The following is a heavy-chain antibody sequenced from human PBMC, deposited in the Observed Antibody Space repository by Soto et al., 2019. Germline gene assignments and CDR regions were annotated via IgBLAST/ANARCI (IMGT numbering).Heavy chain of an antibody. J-gene: IGHJ3*02. CDR1: GFTFSDYY. D-gene: IGHD1-26*01. CDR2: ISSSSSYT. CDR3: AREGGSYVLSDFDI. V-gene: IGHV3-11*05. Sequence: QVQLVESGGGLVKPGGSLRLSCAASGFTFSDYYMSWIRQAPGKGLEWVSYISSSSSYTNYADSVKGRFTISRDNAKNSLYLQMNSLRAEDTAVYYCAREGGSYVLSDFDIWGQGTMVTVSS.